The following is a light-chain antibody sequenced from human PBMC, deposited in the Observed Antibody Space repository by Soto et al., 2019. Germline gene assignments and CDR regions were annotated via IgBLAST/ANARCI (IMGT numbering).Light chain of an antibody. CDR3: QQYNSYSLT. V-gene: IGKV1-5*03. J-gene: IGKJ4*01. Sequence: DIQMTQSPSTLSASVGDRVTITCRASQSISSWLAWYQQKPGKAPKLLMYKASTLESGVPSRFSGSGSGTDFTLTISSLQPDDCATYYCQQYNSYSLTFGGGTKVEVK. CDR1: QSISSW. CDR2: KAS.